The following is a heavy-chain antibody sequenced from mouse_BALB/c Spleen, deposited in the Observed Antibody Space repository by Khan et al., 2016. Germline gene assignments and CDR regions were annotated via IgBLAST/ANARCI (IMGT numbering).Heavy chain of an antibody. CDR3: ARSWPFYFDY. V-gene: IGHV3-2*02. CDR2: ISYSGST. CDR1: GYSITSDYA. Sequence: EVQLQESGPGLVKPSQSLSLTCTVTGYSITSDYAWNWIRQFPGNKLEWMGYISYSGSTIYNPSLKSRISITRDTSKNQFFLQLNSVTAEDTATYYCARSWPFYFDYWGQGTTLTVSS. J-gene: IGHJ2*01.